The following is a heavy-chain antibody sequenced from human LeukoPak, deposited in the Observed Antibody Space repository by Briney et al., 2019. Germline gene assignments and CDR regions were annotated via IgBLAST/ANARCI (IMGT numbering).Heavy chain of an antibody. Sequence: GGSLRLSCAASGFTFSDYYMSWIRQAPGKGLEWVSYISSSGSTIYYADSVKGRFTISRDNAKNSLYLQMNSLRAEDTAVYYCARDLSHHETMVRGAPSFYWGQGTLVTVSS. J-gene: IGHJ4*02. CDR1: GFTFSDYY. V-gene: IGHV3-11*01. CDR2: ISSSGSTI. CDR3: ARDLSHHETMVRGAPSFY. D-gene: IGHD3-10*01.